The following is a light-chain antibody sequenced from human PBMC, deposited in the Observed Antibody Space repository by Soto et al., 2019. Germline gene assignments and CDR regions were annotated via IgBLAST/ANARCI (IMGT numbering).Light chain of an antibody. CDR1: QISSTW. CDR2: DVS. Sequence: DIQMTQSPSTLSASVGDRVTITCRASQISSTWLAWYQQRPGKAPKLLIHDVSSLHSGVPSRFSGSGSGTEFTLIISSLQSDDFATYYCQQHNSFGQGTKLEIK. V-gene: IGKV1-5*01. CDR3: QQHNS. J-gene: IGKJ2*01.